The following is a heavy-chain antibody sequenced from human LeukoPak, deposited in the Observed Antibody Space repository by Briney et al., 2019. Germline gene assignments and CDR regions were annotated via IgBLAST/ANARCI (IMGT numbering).Heavy chain of an antibody. D-gene: IGHD3-10*01. CDR3: ARDYGGTDY. CDR2: ISSDSNTI. J-gene: IGHJ4*02. Sequence: GGSLRLSCAASGFTFSCYAMNWVRQAPGKGLEWLSYISSDSNTIYSADSVKGRFTISRDNAKKSLYLQMHSLRAEDTAVYYCARDYGGTDYWGQGTLVTVAS. V-gene: IGHV3-48*01. CDR1: GFTFSCYA.